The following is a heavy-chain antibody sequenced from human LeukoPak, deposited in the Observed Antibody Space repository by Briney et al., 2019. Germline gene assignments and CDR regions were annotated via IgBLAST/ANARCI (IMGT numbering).Heavy chain of an antibody. CDR3: AREFGEFTNYYYYYYMDV. J-gene: IGHJ6*03. CDR2: IYYSGST. D-gene: IGHD3-10*01. V-gene: IGHV4-59*01. Sequence: SSETLSLTCTVSGGSISSYYWSWIRQPPGKGLEWIGYIYYSGSTNYNPSLKSRVTISVDTSKNQFSLKLSSVTAADTAVYYCAREFGEFTNYYYYYYMDVWGKGTTVTVSS. CDR1: GGSISSYY.